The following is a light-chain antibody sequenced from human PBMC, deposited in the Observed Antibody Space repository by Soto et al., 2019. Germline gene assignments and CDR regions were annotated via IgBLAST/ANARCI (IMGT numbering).Light chain of an antibody. V-gene: IGLV2-14*01. J-gene: IGLJ2*01. CDR2: EVS. Sequence: QSVLTQPASVSGSPGQSITISCIGTGSDIGTFNYVSWYQQHPGKAPRLIIFEVSNRPSGVPIRFSGSKSGNTASLSISGLQAEDEADYYCSSYPTTSTVIFGERTKLTVL. CDR1: GSDIGTFNY. CDR3: SSYPTTSTVI.